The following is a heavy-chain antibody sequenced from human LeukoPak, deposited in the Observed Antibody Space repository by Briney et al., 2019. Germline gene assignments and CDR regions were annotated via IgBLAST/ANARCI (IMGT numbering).Heavy chain of an antibody. CDR3: ARDYHGSGSLTTFDY. J-gene: IGHJ4*02. CDR2: INPRGGSA. D-gene: IGHD3-10*01. V-gene: IGHV1-46*01. Sequence: ASVTVSCKASGYTFTNFYMHWVRQVPGQGLEWMGIINPRGGSASSAQKFQGRVTLTRDTSTSTVYMELSRLRSEDTALYYCARDYHGSGSLTTFDYWGQGTLVTVSS. CDR1: GYTFTNFY.